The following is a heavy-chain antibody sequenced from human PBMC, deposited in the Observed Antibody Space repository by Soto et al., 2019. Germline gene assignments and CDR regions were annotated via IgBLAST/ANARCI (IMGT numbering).Heavy chain of an antibody. J-gene: IGHJ6*02. CDR2: ISGSGGST. Sequence: EVQLLESGGGLVQPGGSLRLSCAASGFTFSIYAMSWVRQAPGKGLEWVSAISGSGGSTYYADSVKGRFTISRDNSKNTLYLQMNSLRAEDTAVYYCAKDRGGRVGFEDVWGQGTTVTVSS. CDR3: AKDRGGRVGFEDV. CDR1: GFTFSIYA. V-gene: IGHV3-23*01. D-gene: IGHD2-8*01.